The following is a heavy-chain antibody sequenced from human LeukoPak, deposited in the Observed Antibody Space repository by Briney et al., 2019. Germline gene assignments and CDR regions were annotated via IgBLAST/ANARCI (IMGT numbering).Heavy chain of an antibody. D-gene: IGHD3-10*01. V-gene: IGHV3-21*01. CDR2: ISSSSSYI. Sequence: PGGSLRLSCAASGFTFNSYTMSWVRQAPGKGLEWVSSISSSSSYIYYADSVKGRFTISRDNAKNSLYLQMNSLRAEDTAVYYCAGGAVRGVISVWFDPWGQGTLVTVSS. CDR1: GFTFNSYT. CDR3: AGGAVRGVISVWFDP. J-gene: IGHJ5*02.